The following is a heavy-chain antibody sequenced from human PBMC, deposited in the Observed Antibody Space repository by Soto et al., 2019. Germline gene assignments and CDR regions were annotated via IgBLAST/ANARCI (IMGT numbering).Heavy chain of an antibody. D-gene: IGHD1-1*01. J-gene: IGHJ4*02. V-gene: IGHV3-30*18. CDR1: GFTFSSYA. CDR3: AKDKGVFNWATSYFDY. Sequence: XVSLSLSCAASGFTFSSYAMHWVRQAPGKGLEWVALTSHDGNNEYYTDSVKGRFTISRDNSKNTLFLQMKSPRPEDTAVYYCAKDKGVFNWATSYFDYWGQGALVTVSS. CDR2: TSHDGNNE.